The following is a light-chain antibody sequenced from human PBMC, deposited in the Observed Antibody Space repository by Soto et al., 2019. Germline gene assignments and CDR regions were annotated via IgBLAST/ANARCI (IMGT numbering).Light chain of an antibody. CDR2: GAS. J-gene: IGKJ1*01. CDR3: QQYNNWPPTWT. V-gene: IGKV3-15*01. Sequence: EIVMTQSPATLSVSPGESATLSCRASQSITNNLAWYQQKPGQAPSLLIYGASTRATGFPARFSGSGSGTEFTLTISSLQSEDFAVYYCQQYNNWPPTWTFGQGTKVDIK. CDR1: QSITNN.